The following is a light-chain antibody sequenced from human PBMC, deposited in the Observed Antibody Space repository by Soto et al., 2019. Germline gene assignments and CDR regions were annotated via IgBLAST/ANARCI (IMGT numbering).Light chain of an antibody. CDR3: QHRWNWAYG. CDR2: DAS. CDR1: ESVNNF. Sequence: EIVLTQSPATLSLSPGERATLSCRASESVNNFLAWYQQKPCQAPRLLIYDASNRATGVPATFSGSGSGTDFTLTIITLEPEDFAVYYCQHRWNWAYGFGQGTKLEI. J-gene: IGKJ2*03. V-gene: IGKV3-11*01.